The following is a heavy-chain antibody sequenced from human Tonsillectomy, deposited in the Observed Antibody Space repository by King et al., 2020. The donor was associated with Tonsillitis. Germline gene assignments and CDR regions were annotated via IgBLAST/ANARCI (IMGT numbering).Heavy chain of an antibody. CDR1: GYTFTGYY. D-gene: IGHD2-15*01. CDR3: ARDLSGYCRGGSCYKGGFGGDP. V-gene: IGHV1-2*02. CDR2: IHPNSGGT. Sequence: QLVQSGAEVKKPGASVKVSCKASGYTFTGYYMHWVRQAPGQGLEWMGWIHPNSGGTNYAQKFQGRVTMTRDTSISTAYMELSRLRSDDTDVYYCARDLSGYCRGGSCYKGGFGGDPWGQGTLVTVSA. J-gene: IGHJ5*02.